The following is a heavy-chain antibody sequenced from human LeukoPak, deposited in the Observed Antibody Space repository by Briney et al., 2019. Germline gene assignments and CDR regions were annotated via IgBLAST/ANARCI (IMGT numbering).Heavy chain of an antibody. CDR3: ANVWFGEPIDY. CDR2: ISGSGGST. D-gene: IGHD3-10*01. CDR1: GFTVSSNY. J-gene: IGHJ4*02. V-gene: IGHV3-23*01. Sequence: GGSLRLSCAASGFTVSSNYMSWVRQAPGKGLEWVSAISGSGGSTYYADSVKGRFTISRDNSKNTLYLQMNSLRAEDTAVYYCANVWFGEPIDYWGQGTLVTVSS.